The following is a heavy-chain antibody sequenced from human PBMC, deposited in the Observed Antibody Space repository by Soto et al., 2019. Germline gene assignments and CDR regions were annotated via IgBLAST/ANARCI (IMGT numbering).Heavy chain of an antibody. V-gene: IGHV1-2*02. CDR3: AKYDILTGYSFHY. CDR2: INPNSGGT. Sequence: VKVSCKTSGYAFTGYYMHWVRQAPGQGLEWMGWINPNSGGTNYAQKFQGRVTMTRDTSISTAYMELSRLRSDDTAVYYCAKYDILTGYSFHYCGQGTVVTV. J-gene: IGHJ4*02. D-gene: IGHD3-9*01. CDR1: GYAFTGYY.